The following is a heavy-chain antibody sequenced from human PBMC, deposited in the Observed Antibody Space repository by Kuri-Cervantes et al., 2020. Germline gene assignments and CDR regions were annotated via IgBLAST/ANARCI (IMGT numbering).Heavy chain of an antibody. CDR2: IYYSGST. V-gene: IGHV4-59*12. CDR3: ARALRPYYYFDY. CDR1: GGSISSYY. D-gene: IGHD2-21*01. Sequence: GSLRLSCTVSGGSISSYYWSWIRQPPGKGLEWIGYIYYSGSTNYNPSLKSRVSMSVDTSKNQFSLKLSSVTAADTAVYYCARALRPYYYFDYWGQGALVTVSS. J-gene: IGHJ4*02.